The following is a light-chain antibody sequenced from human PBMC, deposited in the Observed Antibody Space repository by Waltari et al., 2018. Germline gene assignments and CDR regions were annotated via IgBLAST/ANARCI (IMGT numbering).Light chain of an antibody. Sequence: QYVLTQPAAVSGSSGQSITISCTGTSSDVGSYNLFSWYQQHPGKAPKLIMYEGSKGPSGFSNRFSGSKSGNTASLTISGLQAEDEADYYCCSHACSSTLFGGGTKLTVL. CDR2: EGS. CDR3: CSHACSSTL. CDR1: SSDVGSYNL. V-gene: IGLV2-23*01. J-gene: IGLJ2*01.